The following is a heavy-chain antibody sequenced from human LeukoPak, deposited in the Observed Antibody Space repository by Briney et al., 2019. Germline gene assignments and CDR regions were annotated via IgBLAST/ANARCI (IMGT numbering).Heavy chain of an antibody. CDR3: AKSTPDGYYYYYYTDV. D-gene: IGHD5-24*01. V-gene: IGHV3-23*01. J-gene: IGHJ6*03. CDR2: ISGSGGST. CDR1: GFTFSSYA. Sequence: PGGSLRLSCAASGFTFSSYAMSWVRQAPGKGLEWVSAISGSGGSTYYADSVKGRFTISRDNSKNTLYLQMNSLRAEDTAVYYCAKSTPDGYYYYYYTDVWGKGTTVTVSS.